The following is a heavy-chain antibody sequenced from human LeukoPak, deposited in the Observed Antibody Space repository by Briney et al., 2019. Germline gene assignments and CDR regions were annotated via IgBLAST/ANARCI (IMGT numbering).Heavy chain of an antibody. J-gene: IGHJ4*02. CDR3: ARGGYSYYGSSVHYWPHYLDN. Sequence: SETLSLTCTVSGVSISSSDYYWSWIRQPPGKGWEWIGYIYYSGSTYYNPPLKSRVTISVDTSKNQFSLKLSSVTAADTAVYYCARGGYSYYGSSVHYWPHYLDNWGQGTLVTLSS. V-gene: IGHV4-30-4*08. D-gene: IGHD3-22*01. CDR2: IYYSGST. CDR1: GVSISSSDYY.